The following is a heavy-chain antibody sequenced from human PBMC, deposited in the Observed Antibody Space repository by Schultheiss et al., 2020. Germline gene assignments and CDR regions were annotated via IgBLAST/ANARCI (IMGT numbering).Heavy chain of an antibody. CDR1: GFTFSSYG. J-gene: IGHJ4*02. D-gene: IGHD5-18*01. CDR3: ARSRIQLWGIDY. CDR2: ISYDGSNK. V-gene: IGHV3-30*03. Sequence: GESLKISCAASGFTFSSYGMHWVRQAPGKGLEWVAVISYDGSNKYYADSVKGRFTISRDNAKNSLYMQMNSLRADDTAVYYCARSRIQLWGIDYWGQGTLVTVSS.